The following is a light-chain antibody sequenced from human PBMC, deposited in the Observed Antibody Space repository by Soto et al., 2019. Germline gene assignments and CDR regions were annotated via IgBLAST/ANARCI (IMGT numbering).Light chain of an antibody. J-gene: IGLJ1*01. Sequence: QSVLTQPASVSGSPGQSITISCTGTSSDVGAYNYVSWYQQHPGKAPKLLIFDVSNRPSGVSNRFSGSKSGNTASLTISGPRAEDEVVYNCASYTNSPYVFGTGTKATGL. CDR3: ASYTNSPYV. V-gene: IGLV2-14*01. CDR2: DVS. CDR1: SSDVGAYNY.